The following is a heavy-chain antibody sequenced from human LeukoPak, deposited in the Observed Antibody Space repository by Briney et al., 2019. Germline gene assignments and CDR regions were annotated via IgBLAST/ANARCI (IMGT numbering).Heavy chain of an antibody. CDR3: ARDPAAVAGKGGFDY. Sequence: SQTLSLTCAISGESVSSNSAAWNWIRQSPSRGLEWLGRTYYRSKWYNDYAVAVKSRIIINPDTSKNQFSLQLNSVTPEDTAVYYCARDPAAVAGKGGFDYWGQGTLVTVSS. J-gene: IGHJ4*02. V-gene: IGHV6-1*01. D-gene: IGHD6-19*01. CDR1: GESVSSNSAA. CDR2: TYYRSKWYN.